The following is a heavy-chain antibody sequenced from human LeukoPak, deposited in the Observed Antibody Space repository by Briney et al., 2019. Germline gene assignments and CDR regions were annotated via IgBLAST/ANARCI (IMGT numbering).Heavy chain of an antibody. CDR2: IKQDGSEK. J-gene: IGHJ4*02. CDR1: GFTFSNYW. CDR3: ARNQRRLDY. Sequence: PGGSLRLSCAASGFTFSNYWMTWVRQAPGKGLELVANIKQDGSEKYYVDSVKGRFTISRDNAKNSLYLQMNSLRAEDTAVYYCARNQRRLDYWGQGTLVTASS. V-gene: IGHV3-7*01. D-gene: IGHD1-14*01.